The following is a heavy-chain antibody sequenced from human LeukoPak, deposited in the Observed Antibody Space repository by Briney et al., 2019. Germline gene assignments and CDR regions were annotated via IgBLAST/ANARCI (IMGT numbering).Heavy chain of an antibody. CDR2: IYSGGST. V-gene: IGHV3-53*01. D-gene: IGHD3-22*01. CDR3: ARLAGTRSGFSIDACDI. J-gene: IGHJ3*02. Sequence: PGGSLRLSCADSELTSSCNYSRWLRQAPGKGLEWVSVIYSGGSTYYADSVKGRFTISRDNSKNTLYLQMNSLRAEDTAVYYCARLAGTRSGFSIDACDIWGQGTMVTVSS. CDR1: ELTSSCNY.